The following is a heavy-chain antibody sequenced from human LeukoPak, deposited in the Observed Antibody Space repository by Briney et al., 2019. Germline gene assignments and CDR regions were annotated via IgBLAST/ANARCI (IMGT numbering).Heavy chain of an antibody. J-gene: IGHJ4*02. CDR3: ARDILDIVVVPAAVFDY. D-gene: IGHD2-2*03. V-gene: IGHV3-30-3*01. CDR2: ISYDGSNK. Sequence: GGSLRLSGAASGFTFSSYAMHWVRQAPGKGLEWVAVISYDGSNKYYADSVKGRFTISRDNSKNTLYLQMNSLRAEDTAVYYCARDILDIVVVPAAVFDYWGQGTLVTVSS. CDR1: GFTFSSYA.